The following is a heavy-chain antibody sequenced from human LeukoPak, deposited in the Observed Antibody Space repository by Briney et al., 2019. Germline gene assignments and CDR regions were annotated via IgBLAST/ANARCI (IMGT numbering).Heavy chain of an antibody. V-gene: IGHV3-48*03. J-gene: IGHJ3*02. Sequence: HAGGSLRLSCVASGFTFSSCEMNWVRQAPGKGLEWVSYISSSGSTIYYADSVKGRFTISRDNAKNSLYLQMNSLRAEDTAVYYCARDANPIGWWELPKGEAFDIWGQGTMVTVSS. CDR2: ISSSGSTI. CDR1: GFTFSSCE. CDR3: ARDANPIGWWELPKGEAFDI. D-gene: IGHD1-26*01.